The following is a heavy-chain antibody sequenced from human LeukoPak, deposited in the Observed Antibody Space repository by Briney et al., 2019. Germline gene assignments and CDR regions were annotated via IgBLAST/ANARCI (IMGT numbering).Heavy chain of an antibody. D-gene: IGHD6-13*01. Sequence: ASVKVSCKASGGTFSSYAISWVRQAPGQGLEWMGGIIPIFGTANYAQKFQGRVTITADESTSTAYMELSSLRSEDTAVYYCARGIAAAGPNHNWFDPWGQGTLVTVSS. CDR1: GGTFSSYA. CDR3: ARGIAAAGPNHNWFDP. J-gene: IGHJ5*02. CDR2: IIPIFGTA. V-gene: IGHV1-69*13.